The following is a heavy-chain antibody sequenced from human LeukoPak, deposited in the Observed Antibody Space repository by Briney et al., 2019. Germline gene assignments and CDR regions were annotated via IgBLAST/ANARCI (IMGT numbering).Heavy chain of an antibody. J-gene: IGHJ4*02. CDR1: GVXITSDXYY. CDR2: ITYDGDT. V-gene: IGHV4-39*07. D-gene: IGHD3-10*01. Sequence: VSGVXITSDXYYWGWIRQXPGXGLEWIGTITYDGDTYTNPSLGSRVSISIDTSKNQFSLSLTSVTAADTAVYYCAKDDRGALLWLGESTNYWGQGTLVTVSS. CDR3: AKDDRGALLWLGESTNY.